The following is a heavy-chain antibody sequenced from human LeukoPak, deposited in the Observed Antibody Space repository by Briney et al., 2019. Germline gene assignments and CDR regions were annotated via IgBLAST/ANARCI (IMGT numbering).Heavy chain of an antibody. D-gene: IGHD6-13*01. CDR3: VRGQATAWGLDY. V-gene: IGHV3-74*01. CDR2: ISTNARTI. CDR1: GFAFSTNW. Sequence: GGSLRLSCAASGFAFSTNWMHWVRQAPGKGLVWVSHISTNARTITYADFVKGRFTISRDNAKNTLYLQMNSLRAEDTALYYCVRGQATAWGLDYWGQGTLVTVSS. J-gene: IGHJ4*02.